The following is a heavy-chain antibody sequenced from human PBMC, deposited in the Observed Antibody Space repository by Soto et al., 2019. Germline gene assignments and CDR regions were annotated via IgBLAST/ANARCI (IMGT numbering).Heavy chain of an antibody. CDR2: MNPNSGNT. CDR3: ARGIN. CDR1: GYTFTSYD. J-gene: IGHJ3*01. Sequence: QVQLVQSGAEVKRPGASVRVCCKASGYTFTSYDINWLRDATGQGLEWLGWMNPNSGNTGYAQKCQGTTTLTRSPSTITAYMKLTSLRSEDTSVSYCARGINWGQGKRVTVSS. V-gene: IGHV1-8*01.